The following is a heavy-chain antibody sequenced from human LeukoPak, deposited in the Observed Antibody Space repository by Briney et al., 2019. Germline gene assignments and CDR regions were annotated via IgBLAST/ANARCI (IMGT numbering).Heavy chain of an antibody. CDR2: IGTAGDT. J-gene: IGHJ4*02. V-gene: IGHV3-13*01. CDR3: ARVAAAGTFDY. Sequence: PGGSLRLSCAASGFTFSSYDMHWVRHATGKGLEWVSAIGTAGDTYYPGSVKGRFTISRENAKNSLYLQMNSLRAGDTAVYYCARVAAAGTFDYWGQGTLVTVSS. D-gene: IGHD6-13*01. CDR1: GFTFSSYD.